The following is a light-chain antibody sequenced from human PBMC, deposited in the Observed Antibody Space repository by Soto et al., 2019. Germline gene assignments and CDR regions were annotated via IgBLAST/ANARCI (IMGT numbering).Light chain of an antibody. CDR2: EGS. CDR3: CAYVTSNTLL. J-gene: IGLJ3*02. V-gene: IGLV2-23*01. CDR1: SSDVGGYDL. Sequence: QSALTQPASVSGSPGQSITISCTGTSSDVGGYDLVYWYQQHPGKAPKLIIYEGSKRPSGISNRFSGSKSGNTASLIISGLQGDDDGDYYCCAYVTSNTLLFGGGTKLTVL.